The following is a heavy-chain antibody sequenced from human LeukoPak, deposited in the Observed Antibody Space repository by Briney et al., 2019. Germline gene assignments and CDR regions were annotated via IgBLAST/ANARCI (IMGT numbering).Heavy chain of an antibody. Sequence: TSETLSLTCTVSGGSISSYYWSWIRQPAGKGLEWIGRIYPSGSTNYNPSLKSRVTMSIDTSKNQFSLNLSSVAAADTAVYYCARISGSSLDYWGQGTLVTVSS. V-gene: IGHV4-4*07. CDR1: GGSISSYY. CDR3: ARISGSSLDY. CDR2: IYPSGST. D-gene: IGHD6-13*01. J-gene: IGHJ4*02.